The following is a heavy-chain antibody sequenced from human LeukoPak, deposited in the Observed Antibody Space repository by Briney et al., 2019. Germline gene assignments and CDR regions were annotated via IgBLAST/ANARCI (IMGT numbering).Heavy chain of an antibody. D-gene: IGHD2-21*01. Sequence: ASVKVSCKASGYTFTNYGINWVRQAPGQGLEWIGWISGDNGDTNYAQNLQGRVAMTTDASTSTAYMELRSLRSDDTAVYYCARDLFRAAGYHYFDSWGQGTLVTVSS. CDR1: GYTFTNYG. CDR3: ARDLFRAAGYHYFDS. V-gene: IGHV1-18*01. J-gene: IGHJ4*02. CDR2: ISGDNGDT.